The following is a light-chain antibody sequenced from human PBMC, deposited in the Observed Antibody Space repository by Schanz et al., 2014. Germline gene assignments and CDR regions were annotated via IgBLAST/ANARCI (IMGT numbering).Light chain of an antibody. J-gene: IGLJ3*02. CDR3: AAWDDSLSVVV. CDR2: TNN. CDR1: SSNIGSNT. V-gene: IGLV1-44*01. Sequence: QSVLTQPPSASGTPGQRVTISCSGSSSNIGSNTVNWYQQLPGAAPKLLIYTNNQRPSGVPDRFSGSKSGTSASLAISGLQSDDEADYYCAAWDDSLSVVVFGGGTKLTVL.